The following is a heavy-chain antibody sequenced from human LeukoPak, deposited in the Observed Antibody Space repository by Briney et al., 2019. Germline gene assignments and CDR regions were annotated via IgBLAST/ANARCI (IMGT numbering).Heavy chain of an antibody. V-gene: IGHV4-4*02. CDR1: GGSISSNNW. Sequence: SETLSLTCAVSGGSISSNNWWSWVRQPPGKGLEWIGGIYHSGSTNNNPSLKSQVTISVDKSKNQFSLKLSSVTAADSAVYYCARGGDSTWSHLDYWGQGILVTVSS. J-gene: IGHJ4*02. D-gene: IGHD6-13*01. CDR2: IYHSGST. CDR3: ARGGDSTWSHLDY.